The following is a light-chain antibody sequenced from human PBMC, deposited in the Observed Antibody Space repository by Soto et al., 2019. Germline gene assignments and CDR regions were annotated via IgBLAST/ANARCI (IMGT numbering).Light chain of an antibody. CDR3: CSYAPSRTLL. CDR1: SSDVGTYNL. J-gene: IGLJ2*01. V-gene: IGLV2-23*01. Sequence: QSALTQPASVSGSPGESITISCTGTSSDVGTYNLVTWYQQHPGRVPKLILYEGNKRPSGVSSRFSASKSGNTASLTISGLQAEAEADYFCCSYAPSRTLLFGGGTKLTVL. CDR2: EGN.